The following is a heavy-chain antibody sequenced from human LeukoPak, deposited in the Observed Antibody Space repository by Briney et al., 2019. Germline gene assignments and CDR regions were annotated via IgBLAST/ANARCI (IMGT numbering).Heavy chain of an antibody. CDR3: ARQGVVGAKNYFDY. Sequence: SETLSLTCAVYGGSFSGCYWSWIRQPPGKGLEWIGEINHSGSTNYNPSLKSRVTISVDTSKNQFSLKLSSVTAADTAVYYCARQGVVGAKNYFDYWGQGTLVTVSS. CDR2: INHSGST. D-gene: IGHD1-26*01. V-gene: IGHV4-34*01. J-gene: IGHJ4*02. CDR1: GGSFSGCY.